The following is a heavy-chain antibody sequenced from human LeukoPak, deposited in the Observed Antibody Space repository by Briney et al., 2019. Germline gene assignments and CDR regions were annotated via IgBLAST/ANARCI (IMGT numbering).Heavy chain of an antibody. V-gene: IGHV1-46*01. D-gene: IGHD6-13*01. CDR3: ARDPYSNTWALDY. CDR2: INPSGGST. J-gene: IGHJ4*02. Sequence: ASVKVSCKASGYTFTSYYMHWVRQAPGQGLGWMGIINPSGGSTTYAQKFQGRVTMTRDTSTSTVYMELSSLRSEDTAVYYCARDPYSNTWALDYWGQGTLVTVSS. CDR1: GYTFTSYY.